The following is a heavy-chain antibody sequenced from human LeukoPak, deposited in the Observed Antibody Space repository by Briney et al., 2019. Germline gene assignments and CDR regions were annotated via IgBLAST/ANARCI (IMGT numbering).Heavy chain of an antibody. CDR1: GGSISSYY. J-gene: IGHJ4*02. V-gene: IGHV4-59*08. CDR3: ARLGTYSFAFDY. D-gene: IGHD1-1*01. Sequence: SETLSLTCTVSGGSISSYYWSWIRQPPGKGLEWIGYIYYSGGTNYNPSLKSRVTISVDTSKNQFSLKLSSVTAADTAVYYCARLGTYSFAFDYWGQGTLVTVSS. CDR2: IYYSGGT.